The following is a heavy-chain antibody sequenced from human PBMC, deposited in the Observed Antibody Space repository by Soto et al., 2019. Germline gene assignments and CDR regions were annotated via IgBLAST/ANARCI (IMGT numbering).Heavy chain of an antibody. CDR2: ISYDGSNK. CDR1: GFTFSSYG. Sequence: GRSLRLSCAASGFTFSSYGMHLVRQAPGKGLEWVAVISYDGSNKYYADSVKGRFTISRDNSKNTLYLQMNSLRAEDTAVYYCAKDRRSGYYPECCGQGTVVTVS. V-gene: IGHV3-30*18. CDR3: AKDRRSGYYPEC. D-gene: IGHD3-22*01. J-gene: IGHJ4*02.